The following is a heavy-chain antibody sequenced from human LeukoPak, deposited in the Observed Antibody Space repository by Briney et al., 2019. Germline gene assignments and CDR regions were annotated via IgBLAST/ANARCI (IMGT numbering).Heavy chain of an antibody. J-gene: IGHJ4*02. D-gene: IGHD3-10*01. V-gene: IGHV3-64D*06. CDR3: VKDSRGSGSN. Sequence: GGSLRLSCSASGFTFSDYAMHWVRQAPGKGVEYVSAITSDGDSTYYADSVKDRFTISRGNSKNTLYLQMSSLRVEDTAVYYCVKDSRGSGSNWGQGTLVTVSS. CDR2: ITSDGDST. CDR1: GFTFSDYA.